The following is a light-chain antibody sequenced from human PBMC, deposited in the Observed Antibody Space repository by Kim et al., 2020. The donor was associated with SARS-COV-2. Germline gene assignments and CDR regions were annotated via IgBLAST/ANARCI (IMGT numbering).Light chain of an antibody. J-gene: IGKJ4*01. CDR2: AAS. Sequence: DIQLTQSPSFLSASVGDRVTITCRASQGISSYLAWYQQKPGKAPKLLIYAASTLQSGVPSRFSGSGSGTEFTLTISSLQPEDFATYYSQQLNSYPLTFSGGTKVDIK. V-gene: IGKV1-9*01. CDR1: QGISSY. CDR3: QQLNSYPLT.